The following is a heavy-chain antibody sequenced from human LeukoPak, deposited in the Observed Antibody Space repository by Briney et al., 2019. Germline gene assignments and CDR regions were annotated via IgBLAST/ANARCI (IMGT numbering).Heavy chain of an antibody. CDR1: GYTFTSYG. CDR3: ARDRYYDSSGYFDYFDY. D-gene: IGHD3-22*01. J-gene: IGHJ4*02. V-gene: IGHV1-18*01. Sequence: ASVKVSXKASGYTFTSYGISWVRQAPGQGLEWMGWISAYNGNTNYAQKLQGRVTMTTDTSTSTAYMELRSLRSDDTAVYYCARDRYYDSSGYFDYFDYWGQGTLVTVSS. CDR2: ISAYNGNT.